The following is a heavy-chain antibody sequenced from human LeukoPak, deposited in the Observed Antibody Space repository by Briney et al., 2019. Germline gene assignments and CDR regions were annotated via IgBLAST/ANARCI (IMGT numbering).Heavy chain of an antibody. V-gene: IGHV5-51*01. J-gene: IGHJ5*02. CDR1: GYSFTSYW. CDR2: IYPGDSDN. D-gene: IGHD4-17*01. CDR3: ARRPVTTDFVWFDP. Sequence: GESLKISCKGSGYSFTSYWIGWVRQMPGKGLEWMGIIYPGDSDNRYSLSFQGQVTISADKSISTAYLQWSSLKASDTAMYYCARRPVTTDFVWFDPWGQGTLVTVSS.